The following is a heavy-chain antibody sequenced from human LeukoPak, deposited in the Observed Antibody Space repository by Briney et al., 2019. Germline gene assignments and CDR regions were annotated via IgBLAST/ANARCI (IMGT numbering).Heavy chain of an antibody. CDR1: GGTFSSYA. CDR2: IIPIFGTA. J-gene: IGHJ4*02. D-gene: IGHD6-13*01. V-gene: IGHV1-69*05. CDR3: ARDYSRGHRGVDD. Sequence: SVKVSCKASGGTFSSYAISWVRQAPGQGLEWMGRIIPIFGTANYAQKFQGRVTITTDESTSTAYMELSSLRSEDTAVYYCARDYSRGHRGVDDCGQGTLVTVSS.